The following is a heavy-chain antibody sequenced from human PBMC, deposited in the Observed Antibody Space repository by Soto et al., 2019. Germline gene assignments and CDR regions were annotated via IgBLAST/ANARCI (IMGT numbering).Heavy chain of an antibody. Sequence: PGGSLRLSCAASGFTFSSYAMHWVRQAPGKGLEWVAVISYDGSNKYYADSVKGRFTISRDNSKNTLYLQMNSLRAEDTAVYYCASALGYVYSGYAQSLDYWGQGTLVTVSS. CDR1: GFTFSSYA. J-gene: IGHJ4*02. CDR2: ISYDGSNK. V-gene: IGHV3-30-3*01. D-gene: IGHD5-12*01. CDR3: ASALGYVYSGYAQSLDY.